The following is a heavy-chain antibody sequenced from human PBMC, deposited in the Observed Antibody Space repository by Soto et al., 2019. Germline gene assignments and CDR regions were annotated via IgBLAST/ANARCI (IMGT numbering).Heavy chain of an antibody. D-gene: IGHD2-21*02. CDR2: IYPGDSDT. Sequence: EVQLVQSGAEVKKPGESLKISCKGSGYSFTSYWIGWVRQMPGKGLEWMGIIYPGDSDTRYSPSFQGQVTSSADKSISTASLQWSSLQASDTAMYDCASHSHWGDYYFDSWGQGTLVTVSS. CDR1: GYSFTSYW. V-gene: IGHV5-51*01. J-gene: IGHJ4*02. CDR3: ASHSHWGDYYFDS.